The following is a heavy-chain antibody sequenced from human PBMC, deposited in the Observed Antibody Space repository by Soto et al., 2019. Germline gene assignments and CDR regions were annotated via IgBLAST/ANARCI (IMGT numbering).Heavy chain of an antibody. CDR3: AREDDERLPSDY. D-gene: IGHD5-12*01. J-gene: IGHJ4*02. Sequence: ASVKVSCKASGYTFTGYYMHWVLQAPGQGLEWMGWINPNSGGTNYSQKFQGRVTMTRDTSISTAYMELSRLRSDDTAVYYCAREDDERLPSDYWGQGTLVTVSS. CDR2: INPNSGGT. CDR1: GYTFTGYY. V-gene: IGHV1-2*02.